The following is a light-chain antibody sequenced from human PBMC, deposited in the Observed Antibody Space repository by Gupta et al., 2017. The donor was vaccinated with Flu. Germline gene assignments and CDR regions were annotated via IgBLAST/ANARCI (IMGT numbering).Light chain of an antibody. CDR1: SLRNSY. CDR2: AKN. Sequence: SSELTPDLAVSVALGQTVRLTCQGDSLRNSYASWYQQKPGQAPVLVIYAKNFRPSALPDRFSCSSSGNNASSTMTGAQAEDEADDDYYSRASTDNNQGVFGGGTKMTVL. J-gene: IGLJ3*02. CDR3: YSRASTDNNQGV. V-gene: IGLV3-19*01.